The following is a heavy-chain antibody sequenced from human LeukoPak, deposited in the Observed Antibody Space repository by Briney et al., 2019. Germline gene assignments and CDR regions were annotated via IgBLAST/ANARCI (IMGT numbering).Heavy chain of an antibody. CDR1: GYTLTELS. V-gene: IGHV1-24*01. J-gene: IGHJ5*02. D-gene: IGHD3-10*01. Sequence: GASVKVSCKVSGYTLTELSMHWVGQAPGKGLEWMGGFDPENGQTIYDEKFQGRVTMTEDTSTATAYMELSSLRSEDTAVSYCPTMDLITMVRGVIPNWFDPWGQGTLVTVSS. CDR2: FDPENGQT. CDR3: PTMDLITMVRGVIPNWFDP.